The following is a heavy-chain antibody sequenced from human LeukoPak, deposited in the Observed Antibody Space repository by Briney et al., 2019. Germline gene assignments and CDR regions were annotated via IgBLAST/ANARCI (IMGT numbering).Heavy chain of an antibody. CDR1: GYTFTNFG. D-gene: IGHD6-19*01. Sequence: ASVKVSCKASGYTFTNFGISWVRQAPGHGPEWMGWISTYTGNTNYAQKVQGRVTMTTDTSTSTAYMELRSLRSDDTAVYYCARAGGWAREDYKADAFDIWGQGTMVTVSS. J-gene: IGHJ3*02. CDR3: ARAGGWAREDYKADAFDI. CDR2: ISTYTGNT. V-gene: IGHV1-18*01.